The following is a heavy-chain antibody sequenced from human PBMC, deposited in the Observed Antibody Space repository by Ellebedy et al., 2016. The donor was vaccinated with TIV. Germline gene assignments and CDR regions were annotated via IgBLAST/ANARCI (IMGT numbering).Heavy chain of an antibody. Sequence: PGGSLRLSCTASGFTFGDYAMSWFRQAPGKGLEWVGFIRSKAYGGTREYAASVKGRFTISRDDSKSIAYLQMNSLKTEDTAVYYCTSPYSGYELGLVWGQGTLVTVSS. J-gene: IGHJ4*02. D-gene: IGHD5-12*01. CDR2: IRSKAYGGTR. CDR1: GFTFGDYA. V-gene: IGHV3-49*03. CDR3: TSPYSGYELGLV.